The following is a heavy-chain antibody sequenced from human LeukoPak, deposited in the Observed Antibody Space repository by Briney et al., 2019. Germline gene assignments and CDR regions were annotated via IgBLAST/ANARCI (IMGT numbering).Heavy chain of an antibody. CDR2: ISAYNGNT. Sequence: GASVKVSCKASGYTFTSYGISWVRQAPGQGLEWMGWISAYNGNTNYAQKLQGRVTMTTDTSTSTAYMELRSLRSDDTAVYYCARDGVVTDYYYYYGMDVWGQGTTVTVSS. D-gene: IGHD4-23*01. V-gene: IGHV1-18*01. CDR1: GYTFTSYG. CDR3: ARDGVVTDYYYYYGMDV. J-gene: IGHJ6*02.